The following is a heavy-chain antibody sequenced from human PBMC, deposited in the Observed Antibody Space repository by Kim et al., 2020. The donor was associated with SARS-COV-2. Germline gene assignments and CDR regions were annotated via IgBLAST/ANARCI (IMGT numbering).Heavy chain of an antibody. D-gene: IGHD3-22*01. Sequence: QGRVTITADESTSTAYMELSSLRSEDTAVYYCARGSDSSGYYLRDEYFQHWGQGTLVTVSS. V-gene: IGHV1-69*01. CDR3: ARGSDSSGYYLRDEYFQH. J-gene: IGHJ1*01.